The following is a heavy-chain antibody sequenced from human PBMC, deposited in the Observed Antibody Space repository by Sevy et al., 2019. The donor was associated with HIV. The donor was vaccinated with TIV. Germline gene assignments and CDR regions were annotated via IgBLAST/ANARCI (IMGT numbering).Heavy chain of an antibody. V-gene: IGHV4-59*08. D-gene: IGHD2-8*01. CDR1: GGSINSDH. J-gene: IGHJ3*01. CDR2: VYYIGGA. Sequence: SETLSLTCTVSGGSINSDHWNWIRQPPGKGLEWIGYVYYIGGANYNPSLKNRVTISVDRTKNQFSLKLTSVTAADTAVYYCARLYDFALWGQGTMVTVSS. CDR3: ARLYDFAL.